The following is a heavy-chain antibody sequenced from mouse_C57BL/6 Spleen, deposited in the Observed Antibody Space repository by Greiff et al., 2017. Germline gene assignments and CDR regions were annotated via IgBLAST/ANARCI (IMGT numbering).Heavy chain of an antibody. CDR2: IYPGDGNT. CDR1: GYAFSSYW. D-gene: IGHD1-1*01. J-gene: IGHJ1*03. CDR3: ARSGGYGGSSWCFDV. Sequence: QVQLKQSGAELVKPGASVKISCKASGYAFSSYWMNWVKQRPGKGLEWIGQIYPGDGNTNYNGNFKGKATLTADKSSSTDYMQIRSLTSEDSAVYYCARSGGYGGSSWCFDVWGTGTTVTVSS. V-gene: IGHV1-80*01.